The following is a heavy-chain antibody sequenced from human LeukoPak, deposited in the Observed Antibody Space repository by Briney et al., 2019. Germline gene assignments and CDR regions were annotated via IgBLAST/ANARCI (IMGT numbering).Heavy chain of an antibody. J-gene: IGHJ4*02. Sequence: ASVKVSCKASGYSFTGYYMHWVRQAPGQGLEWMGWINPNSGGTNYAQKFQGRVTMTRDTSISTAYMELSRLRSDDTAVYYCARVPPYTAAGTFYFDYWGQGTLVTVSS. CDR3: ARVPPYTAAGTFYFDY. D-gene: IGHD6-13*01. V-gene: IGHV1-2*02. CDR2: INPNSGGT. CDR1: GYSFTGYY.